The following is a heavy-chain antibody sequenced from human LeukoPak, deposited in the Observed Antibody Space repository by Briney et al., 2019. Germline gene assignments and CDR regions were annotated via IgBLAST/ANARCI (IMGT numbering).Heavy chain of an antibody. V-gene: IGHV1-2*02. CDR3: ARDYSTSSWDN. J-gene: IGHJ4*02. Sequence: ASVKVSCKTSGYTFTIHHIQWVRQAPGQGLEWMGWINTNSGGTIYSQKFQGRITMTRDPSITTAHMELSSLRSDDTAVYYCARDYSTSSWDNWGQGTLVTVSS. D-gene: IGHD6-13*01. CDR2: INTNSGGT. CDR1: GYTFTIHH.